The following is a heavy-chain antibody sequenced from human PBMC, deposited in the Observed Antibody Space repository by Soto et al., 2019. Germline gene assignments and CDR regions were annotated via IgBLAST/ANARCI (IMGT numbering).Heavy chain of an antibody. CDR3: AKHGGKVFDS. V-gene: IGHV4-4*02. CDR1: GGSVSSSNW. J-gene: IGHJ4*01. Sequence: QVQLQESGPGLVQPSGTLSLTCAVSGGSVSSSNWWTWVRQPAGEGLEWIGQIFHSGITSYNPSLKSRITISLDKSKNHLALTLISVTAADTAVYYCAKHGGKVFDSWGHGTLVTVSS. D-gene: IGHD2-15*01. CDR2: IFHSGIT.